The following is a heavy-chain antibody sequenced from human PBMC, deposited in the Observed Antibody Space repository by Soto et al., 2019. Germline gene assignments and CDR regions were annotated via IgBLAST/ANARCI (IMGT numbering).Heavy chain of an antibody. CDR3: AKDGGKDGYFGNWFDP. D-gene: IGHD5-12*01. CDR1: GCTFSNYA. J-gene: IGHJ5*02. CDR2: IIPIFGSV. V-gene: IGHV1-69*13. Sequence: SVKVSCKASGCTFSNYAITWVRQAPGQGLEWLGRIIPIFGSVTFAQKFQGRITLTADESTTTVYMELSSLRSDDTAVYYCAKDGGKDGYFGNWFDPWGQGTQVTVSS.